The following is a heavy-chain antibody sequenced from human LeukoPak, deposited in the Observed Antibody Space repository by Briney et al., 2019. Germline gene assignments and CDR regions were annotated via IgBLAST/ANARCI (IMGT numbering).Heavy chain of an antibody. D-gene: IGHD3-10*01. V-gene: IGHV1-18*01. J-gene: IGHJ3*02. Sequence: ASXXXSCKASGYTFTSYGISWVRQAPGQGVEWMGWISAYNGNTNYAQKLQGRVSMTTDTSTSTAYMELRSLRSDDTAVYYCARVLYGSGSYDAFDIWGQGTMVTVSS. CDR3: ARVLYGSGSYDAFDI. CDR2: ISAYNGNT. CDR1: GYTFTSYG.